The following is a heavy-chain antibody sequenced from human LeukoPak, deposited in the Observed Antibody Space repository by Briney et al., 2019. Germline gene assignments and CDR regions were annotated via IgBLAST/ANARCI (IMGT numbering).Heavy chain of an antibody. D-gene: IGHD3-3*01. Sequence: SETLSLTCTVSGGSISSYYWSWIRQLPGKGLEWIGYIYYSGSTNYNPSLKSRVTISVDTSKNQFSLKLSSVTAADTAVYYCARVVDDFWSGYYYYLDYWGQGTLVTVSS. V-gene: IGHV4-59*01. CDR2: IYYSGST. J-gene: IGHJ4*02. CDR3: ARVVDDFWSGYYYYLDY. CDR1: GGSISSYY.